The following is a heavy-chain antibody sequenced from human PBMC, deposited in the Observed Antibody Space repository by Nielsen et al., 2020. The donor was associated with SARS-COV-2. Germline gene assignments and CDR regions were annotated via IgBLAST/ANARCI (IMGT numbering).Heavy chain of an antibody. CDR3: ARDDWSGYFDY. D-gene: IGHD3-3*01. Sequence: ASVKISCKASGYTFTSYYMHWVRQAPGQGLEWMGIINPSGGSTSYAQKFQGRVTMTRDTSTSTVYMELSSLRSEDTAVYYCARDDWSGYFDYWGQGTLVTVSS. CDR2: INPSGGST. CDR1: GYTFTSYY. J-gene: IGHJ4*02. V-gene: IGHV1-46*01.